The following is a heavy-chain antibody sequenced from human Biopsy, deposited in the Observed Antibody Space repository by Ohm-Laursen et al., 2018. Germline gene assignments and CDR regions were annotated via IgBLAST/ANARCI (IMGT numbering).Heavy chain of an antibody. D-gene: IGHD3-10*01. CDR3: ARAPADQYAARNYYSSHAFDM. CDR1: DASASSGRYY. V-gene: IGHV4-61*01. CDR2: FYSSGTT. J-gene: IGHJ3*02. Sequence: GTLSLTCTVSDASASSGRYYWTWIRQPPREQLEWIGYFYSSGTTRYNPSLESRLSISMDTSKNEVSLRLTSMTAADTAVYFCARAPADQYAARNYYSSHAFDMWGQGTKVTVSS.